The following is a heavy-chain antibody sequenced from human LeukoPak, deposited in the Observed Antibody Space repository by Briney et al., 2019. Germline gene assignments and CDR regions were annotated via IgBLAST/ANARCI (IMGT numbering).Heavy chain of an antibody. D-gene: IGHD3-10*01. CDR2: ISGTGTST. CDR1: GFTFSSYA. CDR3: AKHFGSGDYYNFFDD. V-gene: IGHV3-23*01. Sequence: GGCLRLSCAASGFTFSSYAMSWVRQAPGKGLELVSSISGTGTSTYYADSVKGRFTISRDNSKNTLFLQMNSLRAEDTALYYCAKHFGSGDYYNFFDDWGQGTLVSVSS. J-gene: IGHJ4*02.